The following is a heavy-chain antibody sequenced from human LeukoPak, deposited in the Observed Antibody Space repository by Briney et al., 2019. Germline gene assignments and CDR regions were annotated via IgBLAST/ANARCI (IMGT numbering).Heavy chain of an antibody. D-gene: IGHD3-10*01. CDR3: ARGPLWFGELLPTLDY. CDR2: IYYSGST. CDR1: GYSISSGYY. J-gene: IGHJ4*02. Sequence: SETLSLTCAVSGYSISSGYYWSWIRQPPGKGLEWIGYIYYSGSTNYNPSLKSRVTISVDTSKNQFSLKLSSVTAADTAVYYCARGPLWFGELLPTLDYWGQGTLVTVSS. V-gene: IGHV4-61*01.